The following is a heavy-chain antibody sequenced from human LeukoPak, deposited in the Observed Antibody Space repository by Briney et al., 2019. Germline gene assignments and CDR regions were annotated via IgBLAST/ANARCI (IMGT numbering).Heavy chain of an antibody. D-gene: IGHD3-22*01. J-gene: IGHJ4*02. V-gene: IGHV3-23*01. Sequence: SGGSLRLSCAASGFTFSIYAMSWVRQAPGKGLEWVSTITDSGGATYHADSVKGRFTISRDNSKNTLYVQVNSLGTEDTAAYYCAKGSYYDSSGSFYFDYWGQGTLVTVSS. CDR2: ITDSGGAT. CDR3: AKGSYYDSSGSFYFDY. CDR1: GFTFSIYA.